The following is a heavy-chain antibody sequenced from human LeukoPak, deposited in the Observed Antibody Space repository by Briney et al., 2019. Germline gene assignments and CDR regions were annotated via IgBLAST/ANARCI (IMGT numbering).Heavy chain of an antibody. CDR1: GFTFSSYA. V-gene: IGHV3-23*01. CDR3: AKAGYAYSYGYYFDY. D-gene: IGHD5-18*01. CDR2: ISGSGGST. Sequence: GGSLGLSCAASGFTFSSYAMSWVRQAPGKGLEWVSAISGSGGSTYYADSVKGRFTISRDNSKNTLYLQMNSLRAEDTAVYYCAKAGYAYSYGYYFDYWGQGTLVTVSS. J-gene: IGHJ4*02.